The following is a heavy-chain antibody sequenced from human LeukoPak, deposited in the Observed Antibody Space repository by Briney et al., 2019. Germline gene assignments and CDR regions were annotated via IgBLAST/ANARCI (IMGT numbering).Heavy chain of an antibody. D-gene: IGHD5-24*01. CDR1: GFTFSDHY. V-gene: IGHV3-72*01. J-gene: IGHJ4*02. CDR2: TRNKANSYTT. Sequence: GGSLRLSCAASGFTFSDHYMDWVRQAPGKGLEWVGRTRNKANSYTTEYAASVKGRFTISRDDSKNSLYLQMNSLKTEDTAVYYCARDLYEATNYWGQGTLVTVSS. CDR3: ARDLYEATNY.